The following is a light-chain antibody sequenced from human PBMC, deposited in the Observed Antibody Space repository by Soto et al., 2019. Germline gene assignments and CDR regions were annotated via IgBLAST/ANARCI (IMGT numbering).Light chain of an antibody. Sequence: ESVLTQSPATLSLSPGERATLSCRASQTVRNNYLAWYQQKPGQAPRLLIYDASSRATGIPDRFSGGGSGTDFTLTISRLEPEDFALYYCQQFSSYPLTFGGGTKVDI. CDR2: DAS. CDR3: QQFSSYPLT. V-gene: IGKV3-20*01. CDR1: QTVRNNY. J-gene: IGKJ4*01.